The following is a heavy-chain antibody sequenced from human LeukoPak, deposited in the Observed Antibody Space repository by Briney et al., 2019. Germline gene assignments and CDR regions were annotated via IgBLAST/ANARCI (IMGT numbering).Heavy chain of an antibody. J-gene: IGHJ5*02. CDR2: INSDRSST. V-gene: IGHV3-74*01. Sequence: GGSLRLSCAASGFTFSSYWMHWVRQAPGKGLVWVSRINSDRSSTSYADSVKGRFTISRDNAKNTLYLQMNSLRAEDTAVYYCARDPEGAVAAVNWFDPWGQGTLVTVSS. CDR1: GFTFSSYW. CDR3: ARDPEGAVAAVNWFDP. D-gene: IGHD6-19*01.